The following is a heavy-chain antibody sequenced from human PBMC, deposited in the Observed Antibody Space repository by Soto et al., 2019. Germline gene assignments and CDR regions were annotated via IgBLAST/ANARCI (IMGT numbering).Heavy chain of an antibody. CDR1: GGSIISYY. CDR3: AREFKSSWLDDYYYYGMDV. D-gene: IGHD6-13*01. CDR2: IYYSGST. V-gene: IGHV4-59*01. Sequence: SETLSLTCTVSGGSIISYYWSWILQPPWKGLEWIGYIYYSGSTNYNPSLKSRVTISVDTSKNQFSLKLSSVTAADTAVYYCAREFKSSWLDDYYYYGMDVWGQGTTVTVSS. J-gene: IGHJ6*02.